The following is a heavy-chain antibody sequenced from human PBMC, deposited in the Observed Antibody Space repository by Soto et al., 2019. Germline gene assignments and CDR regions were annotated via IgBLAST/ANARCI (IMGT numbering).Heavy chain of an antibody. CDR2: ISGSGGST. CDR3: ALRDYYDSSGYYHDAFDI. Sequence: GGSLRLSCAASGFTFSSYAMSWVRQAPGKGLEWVSAISGSGGSTYYADSVKGRFTISRDNSKNTLYLQMNSLRAEDTAVYYCALRDYYDSSGYYHDAFDIWGQGTMVTVSS. CDR1: GFTFSSYA. V-gene: IGHV3-23*01. D-gene: IGHD3-22*01. J-gene: IGHJ3*02.